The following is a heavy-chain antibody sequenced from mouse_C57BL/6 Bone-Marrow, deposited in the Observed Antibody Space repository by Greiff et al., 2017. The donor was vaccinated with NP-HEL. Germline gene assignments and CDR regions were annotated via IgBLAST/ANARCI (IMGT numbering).Heavy chain of an antibody. V-gene: IGHV1-81*01. CDR3: ARERLLRPAWFAY. CDR2: IYPRSGNT. Sequence: VQLVESGAELARPGASVKLSCKASGYTFTSYGISWVKQRTGQGLEWIGEIYPRSGNTYYNEKFKGKATLTADKSSSTAYMELRSLTSEDSAVYFWARERLLRPAWFAYWGQGTLVTVSA. J-gene: IGHJ3*01. CDR1: GYTFTSYG. D-gene: IGHD1-2*01.